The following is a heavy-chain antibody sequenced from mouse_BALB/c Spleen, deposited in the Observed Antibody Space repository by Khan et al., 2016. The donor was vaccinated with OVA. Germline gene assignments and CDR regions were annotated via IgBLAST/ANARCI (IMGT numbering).Heavy chain of an antibody. J-gene: IGHJ2*01. CDR3: ARPAYDGYYDY. V-gene: IGHV1S137*01. CDR2: ISTYSGNT. Sequence: QVQLQQSGPELVRPGVSVKISCKGSGYTFTDYAIYWVKQSHAKSLEWIGLISTYSGNTNYNQKFKGKATMTVDKSSSTAYMELARLTSEDSAIYFCARPAYDGYYDYWGQGTTLTVSS. CDR1: GYTFTDYA. D-gene: IGHD2-3*01.